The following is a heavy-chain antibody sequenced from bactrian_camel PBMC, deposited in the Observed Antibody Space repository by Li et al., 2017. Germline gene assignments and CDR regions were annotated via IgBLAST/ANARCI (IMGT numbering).Heavy chain of an antibody. CDR3: AADSCSYCSDGYCYSSNGALANKY. J-gene: IGHJ4*01. CDR1: GSTDSHKC. CDR2: IDTGDGST. D-gene: IGHD2*01. V-gene: IGHV3S40*01. Sequence: DVQLVESGGGSVQAGESLRLSCVFSGSTDSHKCVGWFRQAQGKEREGVAAIDTGDGSTYYLNSVEGRFTISHDNAKNTLYLVMNSLKPEDSAMYYCAADSCSYCSDGYCYSSNGALANKYRGQGTQVTVST.